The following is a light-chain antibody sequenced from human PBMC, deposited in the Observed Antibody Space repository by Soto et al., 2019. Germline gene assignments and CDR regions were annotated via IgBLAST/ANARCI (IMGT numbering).Light chain of an antibody. CDR1: QSISNY. J-gene: IGKJ4*01. Sequence: EIVLTQSPATLSLSPGERATLSCRASQSISNYLAWFQQKPGQAPNLLIYDASNRATGIPARFSGSGFGTDFTLTVSSLEPEDFAVYYCQHRSHWPALTFGGGTKVEIK. V-gene: IGKV3-11*01. CDR2: DAS. CDR3: QHRSHWPALT.